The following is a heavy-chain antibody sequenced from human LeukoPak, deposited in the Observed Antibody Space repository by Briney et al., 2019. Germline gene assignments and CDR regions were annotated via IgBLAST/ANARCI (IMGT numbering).Heavy chain of an antibody. D-gene: IGHD2-8*01. Sequence: PGGSLRLSYAASGFTVSSKYMRWVRQAPGRGLEWVSGISGTDGSSSYADSVKGRFTISRDNSKNTLFLQMSSLRAEDTAVYYCAKEGLTARRYLDFWGQGTLVTVSS. CDR1: GFTVSSKY. J-gene: IGHJ4*02. V-gene: IGHV3-23*01. CDR3: AKEGLTARRYLDF. CDR2: ISGTDGSS.